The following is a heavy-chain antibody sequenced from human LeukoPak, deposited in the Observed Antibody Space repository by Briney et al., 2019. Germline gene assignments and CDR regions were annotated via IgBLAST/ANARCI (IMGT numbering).Heavy chain of an antibody. CDR1: GGSISSYY. D-gene: IGHD1-26*01. J-gene: IGHJ4*02. CDR3: VRDRELNY. CDR2: IYYSGST. Sequence: SETLSLTCTVSGGSISSYYWSWIRQPPGKGLEWIGYIYYSGSTNYNPSLKSRVTISVDTSKNQFSLRLSSVTAADAAVYYCVRDRELNYWGQGTLVTVSS. V-gene: IGHV4-59*01.